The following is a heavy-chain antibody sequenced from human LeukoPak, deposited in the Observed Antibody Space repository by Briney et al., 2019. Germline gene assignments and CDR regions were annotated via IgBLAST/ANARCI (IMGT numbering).Heavy chain of an antibody. CDR1: GFTFSSYG. D-gene: IGHD4-17*01. Sequence: PGGSLRLSCAASGFTFSSYGMHWVRQAPGKGLEWVAFIRYDGSNKYYADSVKGRFTISRDNSKNTLYLQMNSLRAEDTAVYYCAKGTYGDYWGEYFQHWGQGTLVTVSS. CDR2: IRYDGSNK. V-gene: IGHV3-30*02. J-gene: IGHJ1*01. CDR3: AKGTYGDYWGEYFQH.